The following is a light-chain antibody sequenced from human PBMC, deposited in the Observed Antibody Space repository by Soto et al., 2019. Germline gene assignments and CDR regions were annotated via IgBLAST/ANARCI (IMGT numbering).Light chain of an antibody. Sequence: GDSLTLTCRSSQSISSYLHWYQQKPGKAPKLLIYAASSLQSGVPSRFSGSGSGTDFTLTISSLQPDDFATYYCQHYNTYSSTFGQGTKVDIK. CDR3: QHYNTYSST. J-gene: IGKJ1*01. CDR1: QSISSY. V-gene: IGKV1-39*01. CDR2: AAS.